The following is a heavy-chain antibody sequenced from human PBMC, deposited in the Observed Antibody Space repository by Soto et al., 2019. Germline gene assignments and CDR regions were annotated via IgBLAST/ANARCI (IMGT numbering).Heavy chain of an antibody. D-gene: IGHD3-3*01. CDR3: ARVPSITSLYNWFDP. V-gene: IGHV4-59*01. J-gene: IGHJ5*02. CDR1: GGSISSYY. CDR2: LYYSGST. Sequence: SETLSLTCPVSGGSISSYYWSWIRQPPGKGLEWIGYLYYSGSTNYNPSLKSRVTISVDTSKNQFSLKLSSVTAADTAVYYCARVPSITSLYNWFDPWGQGTLVTVSS.